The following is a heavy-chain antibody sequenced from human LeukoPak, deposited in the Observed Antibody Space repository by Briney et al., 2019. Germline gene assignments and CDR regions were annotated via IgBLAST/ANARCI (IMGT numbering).Heavy chain of an antibody. V-gene: IGHV4-59*13. CDR2: IHYSGNT. J-gene: IGHJ4*02. D-gene: IGHD2/OR15-2a*01. CDR3: ARGGTGDNYLGIDY. CDR1: GGSISNYY. Sequence: SETLSLTCVVSGGSISNYYWSWIRQPPGKRLEWIGYIHYSGNTYYNPSLKSRVTISVDTSKNQFSLKLTSVTAADTAMYYCARGGTGDNYLGIDYWGQGTLLTVSS.